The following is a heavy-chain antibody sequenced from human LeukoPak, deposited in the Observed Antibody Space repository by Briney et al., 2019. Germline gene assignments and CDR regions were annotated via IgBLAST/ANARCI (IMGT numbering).Heavy chain of an antibody. CDR3: ARVQVAGNWYFDL. CDR1: GYSISSGYY. D-gene: IGHD6-19*01. Sequence: SETLSLTCTVSGYSISSGYYWGWIRQPPGKGLEWIGSIYHSGSTYYNPSLKSRVTISVDTPKNQFSLKLSSVTAADTAVYYCARVQVAGNWYFDLWGRGTLVTVSS. CDR2: IYHSGST. J-gene: IGHJ2*01. V-gene: IGHV4-38-2*02.